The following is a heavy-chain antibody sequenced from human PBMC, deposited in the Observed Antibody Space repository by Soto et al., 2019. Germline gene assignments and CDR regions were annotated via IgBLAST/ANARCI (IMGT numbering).Heavy chain of an antibody. CDR3: AKEQTPHGTGVLDV. Sequence: QVPLVQSGAEVKKPGASVKVSCKASGYTFTSYAMHWVRQAPGQRLEWMGWINAGNGNTKYSQKFQGRVTITRDTSASTAYMELSSLRSEDTAVYYCAKEQTPHGTGVLDVWGQGTTVTVSS. J-gene: IGHJ6*02. V-gene: IGHV1-3*01. CDR2: INAGNGNT. CDR1: GYTFTSYA. D-gene: IGHD7-27*01.